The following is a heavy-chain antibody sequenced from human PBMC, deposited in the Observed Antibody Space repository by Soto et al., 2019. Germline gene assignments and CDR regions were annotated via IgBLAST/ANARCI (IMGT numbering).Heavy chain of an antibody. J-gene: IGHJ4*02. D-gene: IGHD1-7*01. Sequence: XETLSLTCAVSGGSFTSNNWWTWVRQPPVQGLGWIGEIYRTGSTNYNPSLKSRVTISLDKSENQFSLKVTSLTAADTAVYYCASRDPGTSVDYWGQGTLVTVSS. CDR1: GGSFTSNNW. V-gene: IGHV4-4*02. CDR2: IYRTGST. CDR3: ASRDPGTSVDY.